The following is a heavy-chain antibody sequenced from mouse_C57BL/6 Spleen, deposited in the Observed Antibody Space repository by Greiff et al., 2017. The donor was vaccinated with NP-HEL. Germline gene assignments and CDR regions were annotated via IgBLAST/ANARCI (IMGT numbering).Heavy chain of an antibody. V-gene: IGHV1-15*01. J-gene: IGHJ4*01. CDR1: GYTFTDYE. CDR3: TKVYDGYPYYYAMDY. CDR2: IDPETGGT. D-gene: IGHD2-3*01. Sequence: QVQLQQSGAELVSPGASVTLSCKASGYTFTDYEMHWVKQTPVHGLEWIGAIDPETGGTAYNQKFKGKAILTADKSSSTAYMELRSLTSEDSSVYYCTKVYDGYPYYYAMDYWGQGTSVTVSS.